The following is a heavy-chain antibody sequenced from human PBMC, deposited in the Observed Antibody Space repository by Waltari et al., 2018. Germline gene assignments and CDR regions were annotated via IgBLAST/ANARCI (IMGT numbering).Heavy chain of an antibody. CDR2: INHSGST. CDR1: GGSFRGYY. Sequence: QVQLQQWGAGLLKPSEPLSRTCAVYGGSFRGYYWRWIRHPPGKGLEWIGEINHSGSTNYNPSLKSRVTISVDTSKNQFSLKLNSVTAADTAVYYCARGVAAADQYYYYYMDVWDKGTTVTVSS. J-gene: IGHJ6*03. V-gene: IGHV4-34*01. CDR3: ARGVAAADQYYYYYMDV. D-gene: IGHD6-13*01.